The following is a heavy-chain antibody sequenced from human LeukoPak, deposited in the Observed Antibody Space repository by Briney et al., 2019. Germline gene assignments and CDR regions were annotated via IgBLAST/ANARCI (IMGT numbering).Heavy chain of an antibody. Sequence: GGSLRLSCAASGFTFSSYSMNGVRQAPGKGLEWVSSISSSSSYIYYADSVKGRFTISRDNAKNSLYLQMNSLRAEDTAVYYCARAAVRTNAFDIWGQGTMVTVSS. J-gene: IGHJ3*02. CDR1: GFTFSSYS. D-gene: IGHD4/OR15-4a*01. V-gene: IGHV3-21*01. CDR3: ARAAVRTNAFDI. CDR2: ISSSSSYI.